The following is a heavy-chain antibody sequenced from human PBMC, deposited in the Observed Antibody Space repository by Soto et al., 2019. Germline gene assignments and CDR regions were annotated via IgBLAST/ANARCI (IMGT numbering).Heavy chain of an antibody. CDR2: ISSSSSTI. CDR1: GFTFSSYS. J-gene: IGHJ3*02. D-gene: IGHD6-13*01. Sequence: GGSLRLSCAASGFTFSSYSMNWVRQAPGKGLEWVSYISSSSSTIYYADSVKGRFTISRDNAKNSLYLQMNSLRDEDTAVYYCARAGIAAAGRDAFDIWGQGTMVTVSS. CDR3: ARAGIAAAGRDAFDI. V-gene: IGHV3-48*02.